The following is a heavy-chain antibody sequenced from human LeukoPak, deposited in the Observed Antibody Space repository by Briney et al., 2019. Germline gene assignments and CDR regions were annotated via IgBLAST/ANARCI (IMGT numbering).Heavy chain of an antibody. V-gene: IGHV4-34*01. CDR1: GGSFSGYY. Sequence: SETLSLTCAVYGGSFSGYYWSWIRQPPGKGLEWTGEVYHSGSTNYNPSLKSRVTISVDTSKNQFSLKLSSVTAADTAVYYCARGRPTYSSSSGHSNFDYWGQGTLVTVSS. CDR2: VYHSGST. J-gene: IGHJ4*02. CDR3: ARGRPTYSSSSGHSNFDY. D-gene: IGHD6-6*01.